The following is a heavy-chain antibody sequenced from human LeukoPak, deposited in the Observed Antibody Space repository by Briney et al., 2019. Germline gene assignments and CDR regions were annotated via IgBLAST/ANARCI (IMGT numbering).Heavy chain of an antibody. V-gene: IGHV3-15*01. CDR2: IKSKTDGGTT. D-gene: IGHD3-22*01. J-gene: IGHJ5*02. CDR1: GFTFSNAW. CDR3: TTVHYYDSSGYHTNLP. Sequence: GGSLRLSCAASGFTFSNAWMSWVRQAPGKGLEWVGRIKSKTDGGTTDYAAPVKGRFTISRDDSKNTLYLQMNSLKTEDTAVYYCTTVHYYDSSGYHTNLPWGQGTLVTVSS.